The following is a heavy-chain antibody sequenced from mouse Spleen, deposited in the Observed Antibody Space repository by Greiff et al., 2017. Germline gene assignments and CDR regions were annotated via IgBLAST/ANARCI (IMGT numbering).Heavy chain of an antibody. Sequence: EVQGVGSGPELVKPGDSVKISCKASGYSFTGYFMNWVMQSHGKSLEWIGRINPYNGDTFYNQKFKGKATLTVDKSSSTAHMELRSLTSEDSAVYYCAREGITTVVARYWYFDVWGAGTTVTVSS. D-gene: IGHD1-1*01. V-gene: IGHV1-20*01. CDR3: AREGITTVVARYWYFDV. CDR1: GYSFTGYF. CDR2: INPYNGDT. J-gene: IGHJ1*01.